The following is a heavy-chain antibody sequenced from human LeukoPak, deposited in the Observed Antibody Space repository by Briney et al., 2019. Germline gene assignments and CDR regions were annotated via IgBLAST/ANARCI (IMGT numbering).Heavy chain of an antibody. CDR3: ASFSGSYTFDY. CDR2: INHSGSS. V-gene: IGHV4-34*01. Sequence: SETLSLTCAVYGGSFSGYYWSWIRQPPGKGLEWIGEINHSGSSNYSPSLKSRVTISVDTSKNQFSLKLSSVTAADTAVYYCASFSGSYTFDYWGQGTLVTVSS. CDR1: GGSFSGYY. J-gene: IGHJ4*02. D-gene: IGHD1-26*01.